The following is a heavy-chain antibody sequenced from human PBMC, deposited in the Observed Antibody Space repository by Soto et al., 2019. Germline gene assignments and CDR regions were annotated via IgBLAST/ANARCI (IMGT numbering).Heavy chain of an antibody. D-gene: IGHD3-10*01. CDR1: GGSISSGGYY. J-gene: IGHJ3*02. Sequence: QVQLQESGPGLVKPSQTLSLTCTVSGGSISSGGYYWSWIRQLPGKGLEWIGYIYYSGSTYYNPALKSRVTMSLDTSNNQFALRLTAVTAADRAVYFCARELVYGHNPADAFDICGQGTLVTVSS. CDR2: IYYSGST. V-gene: IGHV4-31*03. CDR3: ARELVYGHNPADAFDI.